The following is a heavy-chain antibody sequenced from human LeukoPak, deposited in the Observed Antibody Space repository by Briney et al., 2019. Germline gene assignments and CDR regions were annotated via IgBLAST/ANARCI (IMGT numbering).Heavy chain of an antibody. D-gene: IGHD5-12*01. Sequence: GGSLRLSCAASGFTFSSYAMSWVRQAPGKGLEWVSAISGSGGSTYYADSVKGRFTISRDNCKNTLYLQMNSLRAEDTAVYYCVTVDGYNYYFDYWGQGTLVTVSS. CDR3: VTVDGYNYYFDY. V-gene: IGHV3-23*01. CDR2: ISGSGGST. J-gene: IGHJ4*02. CDR1: GFTFSSYA.